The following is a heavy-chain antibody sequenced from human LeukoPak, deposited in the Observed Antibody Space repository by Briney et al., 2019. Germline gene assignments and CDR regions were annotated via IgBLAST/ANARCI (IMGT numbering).Heavy chain of an antibody. V-gene: IGHV4-61*01. CDR2: IYYSGST. CDR1: GGSVSSGSYY. CDR3: ARSTHCSSTSCYRQNNWFDP. Sequence: SETLSLTCTVSGGSVSSGSYYWSWIRQPPGKGPEWIGYIYYSGSTNYNPSLKSRVTISVDTSKNQFSLKLSSVTAADTAVYYCARSTHCSSTSCYRQNNWFDPWGQGTLVTVSS. D-gene: IGHD2-2*02. J-gene: IGHJ5*02.